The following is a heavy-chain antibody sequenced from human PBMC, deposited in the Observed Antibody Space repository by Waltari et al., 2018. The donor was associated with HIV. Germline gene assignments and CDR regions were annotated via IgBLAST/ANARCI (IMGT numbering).Heavy chain of an antibody. D-gene: IGHD3-10*01. CDR2: ILHTGSI. CDR3: AKDRVGDKYYYVSGAPGGFDR. CDR1: GDSISTSTW. V-gene: IGHV4-4*02. Sequence: QVQLQESGPGLVKPSGTLSLTCAVSGDSISTSTWWNWVRQPPGKGLEWIGEILHTGSINSNPFRKSRDTISVDKSKNQFSLRLSSETAADTAVYYCAKDRVGDKYYYVSGAPGGFDRWGRGTLVTVSS. J-gene: IGHJ2*01.